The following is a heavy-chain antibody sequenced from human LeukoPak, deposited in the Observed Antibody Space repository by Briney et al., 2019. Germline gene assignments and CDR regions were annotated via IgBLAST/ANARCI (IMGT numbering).Heavy chain of an antibody. CDR2: ISSSGSTI. V-gene: IGHV3-48*03. CDR1: GFTFSSYE. Sequence: GGSLRLSCAASGFTFSSYEMNWVRQAPGKGLEWVSYISSSGSTIYYADSVKGRFTISRDNAKNSLYLQMNSLRAEDTAVYYCARGYFGWVRLDYWGQGTLVTVSS. J-gene: IGHJ4*02. D-gene: IGHD3-9*01. CDR3: ARGYFGWVRLDY.